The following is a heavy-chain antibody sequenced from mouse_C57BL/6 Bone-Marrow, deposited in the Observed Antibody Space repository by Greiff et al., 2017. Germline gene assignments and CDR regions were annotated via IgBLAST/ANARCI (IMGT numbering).Heavy chain of an antibody. Sequence: QVQLQPPWAELVMPGASVKLSCKASGYTFTSYWMHWVKQRPGQGLEWIGEIDPSDSYTNYNQKFKGKSTLTVDKSASTAYMQLSSLTSEDSAVYYCARRGQLAWFAYWGQGTLGTVSA. CDR3: ARRGQLAWFAY. CDR2: IDPSDSYT. J-gene: IGHJ3*01. CDR1: GYTFTSYW. V-gene: IGHV1-69*01. D-gene: IGHD3-2*01.